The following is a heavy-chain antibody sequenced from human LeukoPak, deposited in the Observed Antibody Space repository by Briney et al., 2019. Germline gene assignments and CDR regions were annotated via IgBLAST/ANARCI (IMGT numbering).Heavy chain of an antibody. CDR1: GGSINSYY. J-gene: IGHJ4*02. Sequence: PSETLSLTCTVSGGSINSYYWTWIRQPPGKGLEWIGYMYYSGGTNYNPSLKSRVTISVDTSKNQFSLRLSSVAAADTAVYYCARYGDFGSGSYQLDYWGQGTLVTVSS. CDR3: ARYGDFGSGSYQLDY. CDR2: MYYSGGT. D-gene: IGHD3-10*01. V-gene: IGHV4-59*08.